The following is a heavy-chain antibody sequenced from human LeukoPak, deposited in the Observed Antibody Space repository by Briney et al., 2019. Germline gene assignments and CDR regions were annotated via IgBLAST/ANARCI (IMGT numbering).Heavy chain of an antibody. J-gene: IGHJ4*02. D-gene: IGHD6-13*01. CDR3: ARQSPVAAAGTFDY. CDR1: GGSISSYY. V-gene: IGHV4-59*01. Sequence: SETLSLTCTVSGGSISSYYWSRIRQPPGKGLEWIGYIYYSGSTNYNPSLKSRVTISVETSKNQFSLKLSSVTAADTAVYYCARQSPVAAAGTFDYWGQGSLVTVSS. CDR2: IYYSGST.